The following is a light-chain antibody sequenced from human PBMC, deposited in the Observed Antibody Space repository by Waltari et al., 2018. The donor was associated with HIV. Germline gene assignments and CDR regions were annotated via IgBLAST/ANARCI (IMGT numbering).Light chain of an antibody. CDR2: GGS. CDR1: QSISHW. CDR3: QQANSFPLT. J-gene: IGKJ4*01. Sequence: DIQMTQSPSSVSASVGDRVTITCRANQSISHWLAWYQHRPGKAPNLLIYGGSRLQSGVPSRFGGSGFGTTFTLSISSLQPEDSATYYCQQANSFPLTLGGGTNVEIK. V-gene: IGKV1-12*01.